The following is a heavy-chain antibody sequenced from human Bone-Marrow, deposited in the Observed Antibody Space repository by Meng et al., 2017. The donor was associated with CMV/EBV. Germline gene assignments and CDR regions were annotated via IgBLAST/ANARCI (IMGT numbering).Heavy chain of an antibody. CDR1: GFTFSSYS. D-gene: IGHD2-21*01. J-gene: IGHJ4*02. CDR2: ISSSSSYI. CDR3: ARGLVVVIARGRSAVDN. Sequence: GESLKISCAASGFTFSSYSMNWVRQAPGKGPEWVSSISSSSSYIYYADSVKGRFTISRDNAKNSLYLQMNSLRAEDTAVYYCARGLVVVIARGRSAVDNWGQGTLVTVSS. V-gene: IGHV3-21*01.